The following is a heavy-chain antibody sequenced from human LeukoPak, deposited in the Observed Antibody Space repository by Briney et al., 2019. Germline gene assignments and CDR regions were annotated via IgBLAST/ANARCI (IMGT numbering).Heavy chain of an antibody. D-gene: IGHD1-14*01. CDR3: AREEPSTSPLHNYYYYYYIDV. CDR2: IDYSGST. CDR1: GGSISSSSYY. Sequence: SETLSLTCTVSGGSISSSSYYWGWLRQPPGKGLEWIGSIDYSGSTYYNPSLKSRATISVDTSKNQFSLKLSSVTAADTAVYYCAREEPSTSPLHNYYYYYYIDVWGKGTTVTVSS. J-gene: IGHJ6*03. V-gene: IGHV4-39*07.